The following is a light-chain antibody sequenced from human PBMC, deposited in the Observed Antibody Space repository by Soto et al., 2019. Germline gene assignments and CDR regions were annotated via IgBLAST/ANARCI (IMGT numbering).Light chain of an antibody. CDR2: DVS. J-gene: IGLJ1*01. Sequence: QSVLTQPASVSGSPGQSITISCTGASSDMWGNNYVSWYQHYPGKAPKLMICDVSNRPSGVSDRFSGSKSGNTASLTISGLLAEDEADYYCSAFTGTTYVFGTGTKLTVL. CDR1: SSDMWGNNY. CDR3: SAFTGTTYV. V-gene: IGLV2-14*03.